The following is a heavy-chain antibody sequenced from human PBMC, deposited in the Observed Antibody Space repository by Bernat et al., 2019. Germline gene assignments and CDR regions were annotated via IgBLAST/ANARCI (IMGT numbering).Heavy chain of an antibody. J-gene: IGHJ4*02. V-gene: IGHV3-30*18. CDR2: ISYDGSNK. Sequence: QVQLVESGGGVAQPGRSLRLSCAASGFTFSSYGMHWVRQAPGKGLEWVAVISYDGSNKYYADSVKGRFTISRDNSKNTLYLQMNSLRAEDTAVYYCAKDYTEYYYGSGSYFDYWGQGTLVTVSS. CDR3: AKDYTEYYYGSGSYFDY. D-gene: IGHD3-10*01. CDR1: GFTFSSYG.